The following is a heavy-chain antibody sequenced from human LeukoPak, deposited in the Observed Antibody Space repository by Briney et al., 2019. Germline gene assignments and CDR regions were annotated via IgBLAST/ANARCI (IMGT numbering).Heavy chain of an antibody. CDR1: GSTFSTSW. D-gene: IGHD2-2*01. CDR3: ARTIVEVRAASDVFDI. V-gene: IGHV3-7*01. CDR2: IFQDGNEK. Sequence: GGSLRLSCAASGSTFSTSWMSWVRQAPGKGLEGVANIFQDGNEKYYVDSVKGRFTISRDNAKSSLYLQMNSLRVEDTAVYYCARTIVEVRAASDVFDIWGQGTMVTVSS. J-gene: IGHJ3*02.